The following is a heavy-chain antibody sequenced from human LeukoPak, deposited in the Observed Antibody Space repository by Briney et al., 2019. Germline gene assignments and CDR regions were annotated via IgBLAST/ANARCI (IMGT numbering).Heavy chain of an antibody. Sequence: GGYLRLSCAASGFTFSSYAMSWVRQAPGKGLEWVSAISGSGGSTYYADSVKGRFTISRDNSKNTLYLQMNSLRAEDTAVYYCASLLFGELENFDYWGQGTLVTVSS. CDR1: GFTFSSYA. J-gene: IGHJ4*02. D-gene: IGHD3-10*02. CDR3: ASLLFGELENFDY. CDR2: ISGSGGST. V-gene: IGHV3-23*01.